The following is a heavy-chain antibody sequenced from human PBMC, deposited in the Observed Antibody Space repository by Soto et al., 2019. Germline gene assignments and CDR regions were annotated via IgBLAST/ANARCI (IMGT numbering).Heavy chain of an antibody. J-gene: IGHJ5*02. V-gene: IGHV3-53*01. CDR1: GFTVSSNY. CDR3: AAPFIFSSIDP. Sequence: GGSLRLSCAASGFTVSSNYMSWVRQAPGKGLEWVSVIYSGGSTYYADSVKGRFTISRDNSKNTLYLQMNSLRAEDTAVYYCAAPFIFSSIDPWGQGTLVTVSS. CDR2: IYSGGST. D-gene: IGHD2-21*01.